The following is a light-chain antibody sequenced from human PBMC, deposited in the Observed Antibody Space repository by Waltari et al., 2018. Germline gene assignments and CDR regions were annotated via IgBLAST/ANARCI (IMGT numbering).Light chain of an antibody. CDR3: QKYDILPAT. CDR1: QSVSKY. CDR2: HAS. V-gene: IGKV3-20*01. J-gene: IGKJ1*01. Sequence: EVVLTQSPGSLSLSPGERATLSCRASQSVSKYLAKYQQKPGQAPRLLIYHASSRATGIPDRFSGSGFGTDFSLTISRLEPEDFAVYYCQKYDILPATFGQGTKVEIK.